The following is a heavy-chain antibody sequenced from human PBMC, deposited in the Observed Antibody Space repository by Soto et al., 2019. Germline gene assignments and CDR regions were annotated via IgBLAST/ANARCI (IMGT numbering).Heavy chain of an antibody. CDR3: AGRGYGYTGRYWFAP. CDR1: GGTFSSYA. CDR2: IIPIFGTA. Sequence: QVQLVQSGAEVKKPGSSVKVSCKAPGGTFSSYAISWVRQAPGQGLEWMGGIIPIFGTANYPQKFQGRVTITVDESTSKAYMELSSLRSDDTAVYYCAGRGYGYTGRYWFAPWGQGTLVTVSS. D-gene: IGHD5-12*01. V-gene: IGHV1-69*01. J-gene: IGHJ5*02.